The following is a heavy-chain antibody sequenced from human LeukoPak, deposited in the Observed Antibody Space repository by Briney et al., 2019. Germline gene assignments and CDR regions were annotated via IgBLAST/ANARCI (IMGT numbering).Heavy chain of an antibody. D-gene: IGHD2-2*01. J-gene: IGHJ4*02. V-gene: IGHV4-39*07. CDR3: ARATEYCSSTSCYVYFDY. CDR1: GGSISSSSYY. Sequence: PSETLSLTCTVSGGSISSSSYYWGWIRQPPGKGLEWIGGIYYSGSTYYNPSLKSRVTISVDTSKNQFSLKLSSVTAADTAVYYCARATEYCSSTSCYVYFDYWGQGTLVTVSS. CDR2: IYYSGST.